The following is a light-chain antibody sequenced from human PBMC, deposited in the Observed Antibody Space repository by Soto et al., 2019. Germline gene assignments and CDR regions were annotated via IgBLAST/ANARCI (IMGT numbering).Light chain of an antibody. J-gene: IGLJ3*02. CDR1: RSNIGAGYA. CDR3: QSYDSSLSIWV. CDR2: RNN. Sequence: QSVLTQPPSVSGAPGQRVIISCTGSRSNIGAGYAVHWYRRRPGTAPKLLISRNNNRPSGVPDRFSGSKSGTSASLAIAGLQAEDEADYYCQSYDSSLSIWVFGGGTKLTVL. V-gene: IGLV1-40*01.